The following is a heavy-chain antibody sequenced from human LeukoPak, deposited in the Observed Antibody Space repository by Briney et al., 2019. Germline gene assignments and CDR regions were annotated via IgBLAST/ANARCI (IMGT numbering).Heavy chain of an antibody. J-gene: IGHJ4*02. CDR3: AKDPLGYSRSSPGDY. V-gene: IGHV3-30*18. CDR2: ISYGGSDK. Sequence: GGSLRLSCADSGFTVSSNYMRWVRQAPGKGLEWVALISYGGSDKYYADSVKGRFTISRDNSKNTLYLQMNSLRPEDTAVYYCAKDPLGYSRSSPGDYWGQGTLVTVSS. CDR1: GFTVSSNY. D-gene: IGHD6-13*01.